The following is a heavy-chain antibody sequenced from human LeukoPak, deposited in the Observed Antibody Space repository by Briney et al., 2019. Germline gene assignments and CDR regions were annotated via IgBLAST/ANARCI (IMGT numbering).Heavy chain of an antibody. CDR3: AAFNYYDSSGPPSGYFDL. V-gene: IGHV1-58*02. CDR2: IVVGSGNT. D-gene: IGHD3-22*01. CDR1: GFTFTSSA. J-gene: IGHJ2*01. Sequence: ASVKVSCKASGFTFTSSAMQWVRQARGQRLEWIGWIVVGSGNTNYAQKFQERVTITRDMSTSTAYMELSSLRSEDTAVYYCAAFNYYDSSGPPSGYFDLWGRGTLVTVSS.